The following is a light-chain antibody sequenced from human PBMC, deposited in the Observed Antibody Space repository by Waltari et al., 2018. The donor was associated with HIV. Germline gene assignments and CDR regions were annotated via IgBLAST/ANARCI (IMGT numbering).Light chain of an antibody. V-gene: IGLV2-8*01. J-gene: IGLJ1*01. Sequence: QSALTQPPSASGSPGQSVTISCTGTTSDIGGYNYVSWYQPHPGEAPRLIIYDVTKRPSGVPDRFSGSKSGNTASLTVSGLQAEDEAEYYCNAYAGSSKSYVFGTGTKVTVL. CDR2: DVT. CDR1: TSDIGGYNY. CDR3: NAYAGSSKSYV.